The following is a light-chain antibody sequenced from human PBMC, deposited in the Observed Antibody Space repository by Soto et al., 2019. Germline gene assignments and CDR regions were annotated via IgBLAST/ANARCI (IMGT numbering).Light chain of an antibody. V-gene: IGKV3-15*01. Sequence: EIVMTQSPAALSVSPGERATLSCRASESVSTNLAWYQQKPGQAPRLLIYGASTRATGIPARFSGRGSGTEFTLTISSLQSEDFAVYYCQQYNNGPLTFGGGTKGDIQ. CDR1: ESVSTN. CDR2: GAS. CDR3: QQYNNGPLT. J-gene: IGKJ4*01.